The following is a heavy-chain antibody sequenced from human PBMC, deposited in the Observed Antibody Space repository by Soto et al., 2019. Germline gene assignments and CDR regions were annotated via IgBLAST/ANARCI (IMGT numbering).Heavy chain of an antibody. J-gene: IGHJ4*02. CDR3: AKDGDYEYFDY. CDR2: INNNSGRK. CDR1: GFSFSSYT. Sequence: LRLSCAASGFSFSSYTMNWVRQAPGKGLEWVSSINNNSGRKYYADSVKGRFTISRDNSKNTLFLQMNSFKAEDTAVYFCAKDGDYEYFDYWGQGTQVTVSS. V-gene: IGHV3-23*01. D-gene: IGHD3-22*01.